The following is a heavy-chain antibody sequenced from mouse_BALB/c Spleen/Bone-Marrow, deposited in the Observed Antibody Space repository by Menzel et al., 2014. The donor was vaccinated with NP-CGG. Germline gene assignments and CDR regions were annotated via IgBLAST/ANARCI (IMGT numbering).Heavy chain of an antibody. D-gene: IGHD2-10*02. CDR1: GYSITSGYS. Sequence: ESGPDLVKPSQSISLTCTVTGYSITSGYSWHWIRQFPGNKLEWMGYIHYSGSTNYNPSLESRISITRDTSKNQFFLQLNSVTTEDTATYYCARRVYGIFRYCCFDGWGPATPATRSS. V-gene: IGHV3-1*02. CDR2: IHYSGST. CDR3: ARRVYGIFRYCCFDG. J-gene: IGHJ1*01.